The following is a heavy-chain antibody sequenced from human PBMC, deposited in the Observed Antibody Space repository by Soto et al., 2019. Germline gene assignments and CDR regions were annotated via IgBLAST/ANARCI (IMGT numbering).Heavy chain of an antibody. CDR1: GFTFSSYA. D-gene: IGHD4-17*01. V-gene: IGHV3-30-3*01. CDR2: ISYDGSNK. J-gene: IGHJ3*02. Sequence: QVQLVESGGGVVQPGRSLRLSCAASGFTFSSYAMHWVRQAPGKGLEWVAVISYDGSNKYYADSVKGRFTISRDNSKNTLYLQMNSLRAEDTAVYYCARALCPPMTTRCGRNAFDIWGQGTMVTVSS. CDR3: ARALCPPMTTRCGRNAFDI.